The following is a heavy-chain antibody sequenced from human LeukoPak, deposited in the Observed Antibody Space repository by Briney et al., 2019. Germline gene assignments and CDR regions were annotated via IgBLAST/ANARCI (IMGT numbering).Heavy chain of an antibody. V-gene: IGHV4-59*01. J-gene: IGHJ4*02. Sequence: SETLSLXCTVSGGSISSYYWSWIRQPPGKGLEWIGYIHYTGSANYNPSLKSRVTISVDTSKNQFSLKLSSVTAADTAVYYCTSTPDYYDSSGIFDYWGQGTLVTVSS. CDR2: IHYTGSA. CDR3: TSTPDYYDSSGIFDY. CDR1: GGSISSYY. D-gene: IGHD3-22*01.